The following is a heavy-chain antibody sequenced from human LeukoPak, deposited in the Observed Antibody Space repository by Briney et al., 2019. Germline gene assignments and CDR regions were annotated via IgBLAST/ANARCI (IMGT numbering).Heavy chain of an antibody. J-gene: IGHJ4*02. V-gene: IGHV4-59*06. CDR2: IYNSGST. CDR3: ARDYGGNSWAFDY. CDR1: GGSISSYY. Sequence: KPSETLSLTCTVSGGSISSYYWSWIRQPPGKGLEWIGFIYNSGSTYYNPSLKSRVSISVDRSKNQFSLKLTSVTAADTAVYYCARDYGGNSWAFDYWGQGTLVTVSS. D-gene: IGHD4-23*01.